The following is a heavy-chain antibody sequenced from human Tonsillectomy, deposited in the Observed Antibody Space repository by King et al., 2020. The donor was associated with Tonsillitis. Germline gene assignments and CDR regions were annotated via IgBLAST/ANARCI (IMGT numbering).Heavy chain of an antibody. Sequence: QLVQSGADVKKPGESLKISCKGSESTFINYWIGWVRQMSGKGLEWMGLIYPGDSDTKYSPSFQGQVTISADKSISTAYLQWSSLTASDTAIYYCATLSRHNSYDGFDSWGQGTLVTVSS. CDR1: ESTFINYW. D-gene: IGHD3-16*01. J-gene: IGHJ4*02. CDR2: IYPGDSDT. CDR3: ATLSRHNSYDGFDS. V-gene: IGHV5-51*01.